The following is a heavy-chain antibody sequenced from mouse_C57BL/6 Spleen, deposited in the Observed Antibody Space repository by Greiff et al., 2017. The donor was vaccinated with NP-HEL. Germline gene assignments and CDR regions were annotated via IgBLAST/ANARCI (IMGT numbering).Heavy chain of an antibody. CDR2: ISDGGSYT. CDR3: ARALTGTFAY. D-gene: IGHD4-1*01. CDR1: GFTFSSYA. Sequence: VQLKQSGGGLVKPGGSLKLSCAASGFTFSSYAMSWVRQTPEKRLEWVATISDGGSYTYYPDNVKGRFTISRDNAKNNLYLQMSHLKSEDTAMYYCARALTGTFAYWGQGTLVTVSA. V-gene: IGHV5-4*01. J-gene: IGHJ3*01.